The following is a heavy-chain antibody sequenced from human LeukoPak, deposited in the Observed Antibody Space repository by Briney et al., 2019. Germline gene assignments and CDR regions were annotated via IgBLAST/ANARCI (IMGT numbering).Heavy chain of an antibody. CDR3: ARGPTYYDFWSGYYHSYFDY. V-gene: IGHV4-34*01. D-gene: IGHD3-3*01. J-gene: IGHJ4*02. CDR1: GGSFSGYY. CDR2: INHSGST. Sequence: PSETLSLTCAVYGGSFSGYYWSWIRQPPGKGLEWIGEINHSGSTNYNPSLKSRVTISVDTSKNQFSLKLSSVTAADTAVYYCARGPTYYDFWSGYYHSYFDYWGQGTLVTVSS.